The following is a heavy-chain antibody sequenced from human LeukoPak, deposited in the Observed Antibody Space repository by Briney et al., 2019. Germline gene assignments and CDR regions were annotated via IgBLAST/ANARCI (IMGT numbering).Heavy chain of an antibody. D-gene: IGHD1-26*01. CDR1: GYTFTIYG. CDR2: ISAYNGNT. V-gene: IGHV1-18*01. J-gene: IGHJ6*02. Sequence: ASVNVSCKASGYTFTIYGISWVRQAPGQGLEWMGWISAYNGNTNYAQKLQGRVTMTTDTSTSTAYMELRSLRSDDTAVYYCAREGANSYYYYYGMDVWGQGTTVTVSS. CDR3: AREGANSYYYYYGMDV.